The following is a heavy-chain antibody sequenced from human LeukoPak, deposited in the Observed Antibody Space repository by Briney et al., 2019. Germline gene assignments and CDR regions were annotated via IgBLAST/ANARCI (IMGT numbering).Heavy chain of an antibody. J-gene: IGHJ3*02. V-gene: IGHV3-48*04. Sequence: GRSLRLSCAASGFTFSNYGMHWVRQGPGKGLEWVSYISSSGSTIYYADSVKGRFTISRDNAKNSLYLQMNSLRAEDTAVYYCARDHSRNVGGLDAFDIWGQGTMVTVSS. CDR2: ISSSGSTI. D-gene: IGHD1-14*01. CDR1: GFTFSNYG. CDR3: ARDHSRNVGGLDAFDI.